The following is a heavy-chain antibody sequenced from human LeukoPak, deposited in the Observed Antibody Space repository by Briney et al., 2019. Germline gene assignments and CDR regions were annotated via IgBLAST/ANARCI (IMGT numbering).Heavy chain of an antibody. V-gene: IGHV3-23*01. D-gene: IGHD3-16*01. CDR2: ISGSGGST. CDR3: ARDGESRLGY. CDR1: GFTFSSYA. Sequence: GGSLRLSCAASGFTFSSYAMSWVCQAPGKGLEWVSAISGSGGSTYYADSVKGRFTISRDNAKNSLYLQMNSLRAEDTAVYYCARDGESRLGYWGQGTLVTVSS. J-gene: IGHJ4*02.